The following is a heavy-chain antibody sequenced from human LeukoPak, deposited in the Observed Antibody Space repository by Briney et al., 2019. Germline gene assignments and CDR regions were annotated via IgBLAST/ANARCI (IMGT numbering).Heavy chain of an antibody. CDR2: IWYDGSNK. V-gene: IGHV3-33*01. D-gene: IGHD2-2*01. CDR3: ASHIVVVPAATSRAFDI. J-gene: IGHJ3*02. Sequence: GGSLRLSCAASGFTFSSYGMHWVRQAPSKGLEWVAVIWYDGSNKYYADSVKGRFTISRDNSKNTLYLQMNSLRAEDTAVYYCASHIVVVPAATSRAFDIWGQGTMVTVSS. CDR1: GFTFSSYG.